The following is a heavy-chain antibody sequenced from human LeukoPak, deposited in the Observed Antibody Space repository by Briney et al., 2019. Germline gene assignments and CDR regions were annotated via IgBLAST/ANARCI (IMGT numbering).Heavy chain of an antibody. CDR2: VFDTGGT. J-gene: IGHJ4*02. CDR1: GGSISSDH. V-gene: IGHV4-59*01. D-gene: IGHD2-2*02. CDR3: ARGRGLPAAIGKVYYFSY. Sequence: SETLSLTCTVSGGSISSDHWSWIRQSPGKGLEWIVYVFDTGGTNYNPPLKSRITISLDTSKNQFSLQLTSVTAADTAVYQCARGRGLPAAIGKVYYFSYWGQRTRVTVSS.